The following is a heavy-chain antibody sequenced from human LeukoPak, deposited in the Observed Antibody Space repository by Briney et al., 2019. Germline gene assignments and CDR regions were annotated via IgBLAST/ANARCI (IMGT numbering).Heavy chain of an antibody. J-gene: IGHJ4*02. V-gene: IGHV3-9*01. D-gene: IGHD4-23*01. CDR3: AKDPHLTVVTTILFDY. CDR2: ISWNSGSI. CDR1: GFSFSTYA. Sequence: PGGSLRLSCAASGFSFSTYAMNWVRQAPGKGLEWVSGISWNSGSIGYADSVKGRFTISRDNAKNPLYLQMNSLRAEDTALYYCAKDPHLTVVTTILFDYWGQGTLVTVSS.